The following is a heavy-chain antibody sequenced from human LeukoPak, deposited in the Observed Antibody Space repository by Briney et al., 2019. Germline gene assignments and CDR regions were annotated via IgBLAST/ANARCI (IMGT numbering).Heavy chain of an antibody. CDR3: ARDWRPSYGSGIGYYGMDV. CDR1: GGTFSSYA. D-gene: IGHD3-10*01. J-gene: IGHJ6*02. CDR2: IIPIFGTA. V-gene: IGHV1-69*13. Sequence: ASVKVSCKASGGTFSSYAISWVRQAPGQGLEWMGGIIPIFGTANYAQKFQGRVTITADESTSTAYMELSSLRSEGTAVYYCARDWRPSYGSGIGYYGMDVWGQGTTVTVSS.